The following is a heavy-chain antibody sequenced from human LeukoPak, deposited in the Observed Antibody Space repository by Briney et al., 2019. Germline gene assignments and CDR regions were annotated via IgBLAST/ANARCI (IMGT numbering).Heavy chain of an antibody. CDR3: AREGAGREGHKFDY. D-gene: IGHD5-24*01. Sequence: SGGSLRLSCAPSGFIFSDYGMNWVRQAPGKGLEWVSYISRSSRYIYYADSMKGRLTISRDNAKNSLYLQMDSLRAEDTALYYCAREGAGREGHKFDYWGQGTLVTVRS. V-gene: IGHV3-21*01. CDR2: ISRSSRYI. J-gene: IGHJ4*02. CDR1: GFIFSDYG.